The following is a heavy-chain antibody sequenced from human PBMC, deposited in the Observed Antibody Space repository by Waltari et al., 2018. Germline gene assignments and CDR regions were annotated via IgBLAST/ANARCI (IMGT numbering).Heavy chain of an antibody. V-gene: IGHV3-23*01. CDR1: GFTFNTFA. J-gene: IGHJ6*02. CDR2: ITSNGDNT. CDR3: AKDNKRGIYNYYHGMDV. D-gene: IGHD1-26*01. Sequence: EVQLSESGGGLVQPGGSLRLSCTASGFTFNTFAISWVRQAPGKGLEWVSGITSNGDNTYYADSVQGRFTISRDNFDSTVYLQMNSLRAEDTAIYYCAKDNKRGIYNYYHGMDVWGQGTTVIVSS.